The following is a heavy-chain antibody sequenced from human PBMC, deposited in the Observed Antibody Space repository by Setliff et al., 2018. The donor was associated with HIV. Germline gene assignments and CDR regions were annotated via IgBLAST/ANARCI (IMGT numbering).Heavy chain of an antibody. Sequence: PGGSLRLSCAASGFTFSDYYMSWIRQAPGKGLEWVSYISSSGSTIYYADSVKGRFTISRDNAKNSLYLQMHSLRAEDTAVYYCAKDFTRTGTFDYWGQGTLVTVSS. CDR2: ISSSGSTI. V-gene: IGHV3-11*01. J-gene: IGHJ4*02. D-gene: IGHD1-1*01. CDR1: GFTFSDYY. CDR3: AKDFTRTGTFDY.